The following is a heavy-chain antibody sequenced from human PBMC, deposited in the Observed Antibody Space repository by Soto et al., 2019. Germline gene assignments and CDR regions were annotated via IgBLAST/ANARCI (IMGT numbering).Heavy chain of an antibody. CDR2: ISPNSGDT. CDR3: ARDHGGNWFDP. Sequence: QVQLVQSGAEVKKPGASVKVSCEASGYPFTAYYIHWMRQAPGQGLEWMGWISPNSGDTKYAQKFQGRVTMIRDTSISTAYMALTSLRSDDTAVYYCARDHGGNWFDPWGQGTLVTVSS. CDR1: GYPFTAYY. J-gene: IGHJ5*01. V-gene: IGHV1-2*02. D-gene: IGHD3-16*01.